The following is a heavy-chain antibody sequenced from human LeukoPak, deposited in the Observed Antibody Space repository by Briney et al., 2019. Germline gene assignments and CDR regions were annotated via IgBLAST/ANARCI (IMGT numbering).Heavy chain of an antibody. D-gene: IGHD4-23*01. CDR3: ARGTGLGSNLGGSHYFDF. J-gene: IGHJ4*02. CDR1: GGSFTVYY. CDR2: INHSGIT. V-gene: IGHV4-34*01. Sequence: SETLSLTRGVYGGSFTVYYWTWIRQPPGKGLEWIGEINHSGITNHNPSLKSRVTISVDMSKNQFSLKLSSVTSADTAVYYCARGTGLGSNLGGSHYFDFWGQGTLVTVSS.